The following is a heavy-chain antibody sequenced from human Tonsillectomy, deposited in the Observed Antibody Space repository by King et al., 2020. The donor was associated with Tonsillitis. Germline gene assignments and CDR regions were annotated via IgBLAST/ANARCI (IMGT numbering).Heavy chain of an antibody. Sequence: QLQESGPGLVKPSQTLSLTCTVSGGSISSRDHHWSWIRQPPGKGLEWIGYIYYSGNTYYNPSLKSRVTISVDTSKNQFSLKLSSVTAADMAVYYWARDARAFDLWGQGTMVTVSS. CDR2: IYYSGNT. CDR1: GGSISSRDHH. CDR3: ARDARAFDL. V-gene: IGHV4-30-4*01. J-gene: IGHJ3*01.